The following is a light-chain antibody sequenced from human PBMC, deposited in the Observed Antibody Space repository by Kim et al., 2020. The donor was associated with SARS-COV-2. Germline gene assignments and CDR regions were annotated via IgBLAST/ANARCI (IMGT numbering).Light chain of an antibody. Sequence: SSELTQDPAVSVALGQTVRITCQGDRFRRSYASWYQQKPGQAPVLVIYGKNNRPSGIPDRFSGSSSRDTVSLTITGAQAEDEADYYCDSRDSSDSDKHRWVFGGGTKLTVL. CDR3: DSRDSSDSDKHRWV. J-gene: IGLJ3*02. CDR2: GKN. CDR1: RFRRSY. V-gene: IGLV3-19*01.